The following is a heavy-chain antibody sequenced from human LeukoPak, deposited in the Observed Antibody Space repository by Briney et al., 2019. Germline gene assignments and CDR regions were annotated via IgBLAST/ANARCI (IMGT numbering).Heavy chain of an antibody. V-gene: IGHV4-38-2*02. CDR2: IYHSGST. Sequence: TCTXXGYXISSGYYWGWIRQPPGKGLEWIGTIYHSGSTYYNPSLKSRVTISVDTSKNQFSLKLTSVTAADTAVYYCARVRGYCSSTICYRYYFDYWGQGTLVTVSS. CDR3: ARVRGYCSSTICYRYYFDY. CDR1: GYXISSGYY. J-gene: IGHJ4*02. D-gene: IGHD2-2*01.